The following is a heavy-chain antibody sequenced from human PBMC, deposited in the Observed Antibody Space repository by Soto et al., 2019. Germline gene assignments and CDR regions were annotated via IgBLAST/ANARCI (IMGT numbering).Heavy chain of an antibody. D-gene: IGHD3-10*01. CDR2: VNPIVSMS. CDR1: GDTFNFYS. CDR3: ASSYGSGYRAFDY. V-gene: IGHV1-69*02. Sequence: QVQLVQSGAEVKRPGSSVKVSCKASGDTFNFYSINWVRQAPGLGLEWMGRVNPIVSMSNYAQKFQGRVTMTGDKSTSIAYMELSILRSEDTDIYYCASSYGSGYRAFDYWGQGAMVTVSS. J-gene: IGHJ4*02.